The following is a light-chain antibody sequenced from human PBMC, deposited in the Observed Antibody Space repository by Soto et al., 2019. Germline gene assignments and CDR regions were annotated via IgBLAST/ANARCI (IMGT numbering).Light chain of an antibody. J-gene: IGKJ1*01. Sequence: EIVLTQSPGTLSLSPGERATLSCRASQSVSSSYLAWYQQKPGQAPRLLIYGASSRATGIPDRFSGSGSGTDFTLTIRRLDPEDFAVYYCQQGKTFGQGTKVEIK. V-gene: IGKV3-20*01. CDR1: QSVSSSY. CDR3: QQGKT. CDR2: GAS.